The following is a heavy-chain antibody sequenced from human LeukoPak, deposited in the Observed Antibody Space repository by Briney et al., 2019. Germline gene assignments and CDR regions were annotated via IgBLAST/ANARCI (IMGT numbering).Heavy chain of an antibody. D-gene: IGHD3-22*01. CDR3: AKDIGYDSSGPVDY. CDR1: GFTFDDYA. V-gene: IGHV3-9*01. J-gene: IGHJ4*02. Sequence: GGSLRLSCAASGFTFDDYAMHWVRQAPGKGLEWVSGISWNSGSIGYADSVKGRFTISRDNAKNSLYLQMNSLRAEDTALYYCAKDIGYDSSGPVDYWGQGTLVTVSS. CDR2: ISWNSGSI.